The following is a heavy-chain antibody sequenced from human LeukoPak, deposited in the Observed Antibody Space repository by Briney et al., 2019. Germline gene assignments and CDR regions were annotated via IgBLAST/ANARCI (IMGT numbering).Heavy chain of an antibody. CDR3: ARSDSSGFKNDY. J-gene: IGHJ4*02. D-gene: IGHD3-22*01. V-gene: IGHV1-2*02. CDR2: INPNSGGT. Sequence: ASVKVSCKASGYTFTCYYMHWVRQAPGQGLEWMGWINPNSGGTTYEQKFQGRVTMTRDTSISTAYMELSRLRSDDTAVYYCARSDSSGFKNDYWGQGTLSPSPQ. CDR1: GYTFTCYY.